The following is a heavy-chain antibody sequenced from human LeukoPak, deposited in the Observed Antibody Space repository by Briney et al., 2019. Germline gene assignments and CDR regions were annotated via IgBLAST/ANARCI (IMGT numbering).Heavy chain of an antibody. CDR3: AKGLTTVTTNNFDY. CDR2: ISYDGSNK. V-gene: IGHV3-30*18. J-gene: IGHJ4*02. D-gene: IGHD4-17*01. Sequence: GGSLRLSCAASGFTFSTYSMNWVRQAPGKGLEWVAVISYDGSNKYYADSVKGRFTISRDNSKNTLYLQMDSLRAEDTAVYYCAKGLTTVTTNNFDYWGQGTLVTVSS. CDR1: GFTFSTYS.